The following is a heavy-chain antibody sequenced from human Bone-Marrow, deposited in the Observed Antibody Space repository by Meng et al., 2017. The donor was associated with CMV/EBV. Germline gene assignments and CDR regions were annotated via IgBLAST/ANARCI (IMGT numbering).Heavy chain of an antibody. D-gene: IGHD3-10*01. J-gene: IGHJ4*01. CDR2: IKTKSDGATT. CDR3: TTDQGRGRH. V-gene: IGHV3-15*01. Sequence: GGSLRLSYAASGFTFSSYSMNWVRQAPGKGLEWVGRIKTKSDGATTDYAAPVKGRFIISRNDSTNTVYLQINSLKTNDTAVYYCTTDQGRGRHWGHGTLVTVSS. CDR1: GFTFSSYS.